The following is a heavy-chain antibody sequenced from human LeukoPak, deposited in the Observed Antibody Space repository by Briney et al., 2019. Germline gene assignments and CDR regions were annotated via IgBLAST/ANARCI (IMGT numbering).Heavy chain of an antibody. CDR2: ISYDGSNK. Sequence: GGSLRLSCAAPGFTFSSYGMHWVRQAPGKGLEWVAVISYDGSNKKYADSVKGRFTISRDNSKNTLYLQMNSLRAEDTAVYYCAKGAKRVVGATTHWIDPWGQGTLVTVSS. D-gene: IGHD1-26*01. CDR3: AKGAKRVVGATTHWIDP. CDR1: GFTFSSYG. J-gene: IGHJ5*02. V-gene: IGHV3-30*18.